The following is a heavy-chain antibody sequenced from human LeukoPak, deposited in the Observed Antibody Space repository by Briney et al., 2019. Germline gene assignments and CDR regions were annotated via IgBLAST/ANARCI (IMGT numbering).Heavy chain of an antibody. Sequence: GASVKVSCKASGYAFTSYGISWVRQAPGQGLEWMGWISAYNGNTNYAQKLQGRVTMTTDTSTSTAYMELRSLRSDDTAVYYCAIGYCRGGSCDDEPGDAFDIWGQGTMVAVSS. J-gene: IGHJ3*02. CDR3: AIGYCRGGSCDDEPGDAFDI. CDR2: ISAYNGNT. CDR1: GYAFTSYG. V-gene: IGHV1-18*01. D-gene: IGHD2-15*01.